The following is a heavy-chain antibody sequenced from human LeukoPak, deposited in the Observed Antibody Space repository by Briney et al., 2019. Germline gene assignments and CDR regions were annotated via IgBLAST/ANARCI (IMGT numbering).Heavy chain of an antibody. CDR3: AKDRPEAYFDY. D-gene: IGHD3-16*01. J-gene: IGHJ4*02. V-gene: IGHV3-30*02. CDR2: IRYDGSNK. Sequence: GGSLRLSCAASGFALSTAWMHWVRQPPGKGLEWVAFIRYDGSNKYYADSVKGRFTISRDNSKNTLYLQMNSLRAEDTAVYFCAKDRPEAYFDYWGQGTLVTVSS. CDR1: GFALSTAW.